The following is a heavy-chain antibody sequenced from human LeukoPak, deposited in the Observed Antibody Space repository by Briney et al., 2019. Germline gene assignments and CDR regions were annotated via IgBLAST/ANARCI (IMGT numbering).Heavy chain of an antibody. V-gene: IGHV3-21*01. CDR3: ARVFFNQYGMDV. Sequence: GGSLRLSCAVSGFTFSTYSMTWVRQAPGKGLEWVSSISSGSSYIYYADSEKGRFTISRDNAKNSLYLQMNSLRAEDTAVYYCARVFFNQYGMDVWGQGTTVTVSS. D-gene: IGHD3-3*01. CDR2: ISSGSSYI. J-gene: IGHJ6*02. CDR1: GFTFSTYS.